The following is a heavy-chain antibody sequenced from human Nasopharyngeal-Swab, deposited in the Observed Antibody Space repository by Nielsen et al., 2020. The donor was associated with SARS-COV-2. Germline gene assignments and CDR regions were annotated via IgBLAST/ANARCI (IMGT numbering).Heavy chain of an antibody. Sequence: SETLSLTCTVSGGSISSYYWSWIRQPPGKGLAWIGYIDYSGRTNYNPSLKSRVTISVDTSKKQFSLKLSSVTDADTAVYSCARGGRGIFGVVTNFDYWGQGTLVTVSS. CDR1: GGSISSYY. J-gene: IGHJ4*02. CDR2: IDYSGRT. D-gene: IGHD3-3*01. V-gene: IGHV4-59*13. CDR3: ARGGRGIFGVVTNFDY.